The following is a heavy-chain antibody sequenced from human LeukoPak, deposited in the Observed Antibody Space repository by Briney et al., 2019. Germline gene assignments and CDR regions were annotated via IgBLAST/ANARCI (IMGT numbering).Heavy chain of an antibody. Sequence: GGSLRLSCAASGVTVSSYARSWVRQAPGKGLEWVSSISNSGGRTFYTDSVKGRFTISRDNSKITLYLQMNSLRAEDTAVYYCAKSYNGYESKPDYWGQGTLVTVSS. CDR1: GVTVSSYA. J-gene: IGHJ4*02. CDR3: AKSYNGYESKPDY. CDR2: ISNSGGRT. D-gene: IGHD5-12*01. V-gene: IGHV3-23*01.